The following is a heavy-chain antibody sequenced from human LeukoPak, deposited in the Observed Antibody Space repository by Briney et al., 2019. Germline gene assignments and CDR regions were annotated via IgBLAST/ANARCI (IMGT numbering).Heavy chain of an antibody. CDR3: ARGGGGYYYGYDY. D-gene: IGHD3-22*01. V-gene: IGHV1-2*02. J-gene: IGHJ4*02. CDR1: GYTLTELS. Sequence: ASVKVSCKVSGYTLTELSMHWVRQAPGKGLEWMGWINPNSGGTNYAQKFQGRVTMTRDTSISTAYMELSRLRSDDTAVYYCARGGGGYYYGYDYWGQGTLVTVSS. CDR2: INPNSGGT.